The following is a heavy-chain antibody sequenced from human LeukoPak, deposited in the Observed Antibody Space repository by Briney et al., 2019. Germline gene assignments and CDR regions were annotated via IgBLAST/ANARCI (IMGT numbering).Heavy chain of an antibody. J-gene: IGHJ4*02. CDR2: ISYDGSNK. D-gene: IGHD1-26*01. V-gene: IGHV3-30*04. CDR3: ARLPVGAIGAFDY. CDR1: GFTFSSYA. Sequence: GGSLRLSCAASGFTFSSYAMHWVRQAPGKGLEWVAVISYDGSNKYYADSVKGRFTISRDNSKNTLYLQMNSLRAEDTAVYYCARLPVGAIGAFDYWGQGTLVTVSS.